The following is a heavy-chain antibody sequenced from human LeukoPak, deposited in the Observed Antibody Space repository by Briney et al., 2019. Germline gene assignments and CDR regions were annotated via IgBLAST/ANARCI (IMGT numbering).Heavy chain of an antibody. CDR1: GFTFSSYA. V-gene: IGHV3-30-3*01. D-gene: IGHD6-13*01. CDR2: ISYDGSNR. J-gene: IGHJ4*02. Sequence: GGSLRLSCAASGFTFSSYAMHWVRQAPGKGLEWVAVISYDGSNRYYADSVKGRFTISRDNSKNTLYLQMNSLRAEDTAVYYCARDRHSSSWYYFDYWGQGTLVTVSS. CDR3: ARDRHSSSWYYFDY.